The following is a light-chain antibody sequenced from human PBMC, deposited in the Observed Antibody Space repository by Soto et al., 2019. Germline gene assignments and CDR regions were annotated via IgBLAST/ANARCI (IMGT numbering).Light chain of an antibody. J-gene: IGLJ1*01. Sequence: QCVLTQPASVSGSPGQSISISCSGSSSDLGIYNYVSWYQQHPGKVPKLIIFEVTNRPSGVSNRFSGSKSGNTASLTISGLQAEDEADYYCSSYTTSSTRVFGTGTKVTVL. V-gene: IGLV2-14*01. CDR2: EVT. CDR3: SSYTTSSTRV. CDR1: SSDLGIYNY.